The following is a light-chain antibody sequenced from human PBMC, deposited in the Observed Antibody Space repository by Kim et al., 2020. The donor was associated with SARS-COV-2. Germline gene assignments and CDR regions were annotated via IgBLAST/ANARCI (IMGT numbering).Light chain of an antibody. J-gene: IGKJ1*01. CDR1: QSVSSN. CDR3: QHYYNWPHT. V-gene: IGKV3-15*01. CDR2: GAS. Sequence: VSPGEGATLSCRASQSVSSNLAWFQHKPGQTPRLLIYGASTRAPGIPTSFSGSGSGTEFTLTISSLQSEDFAVYYCQHYYNWPHTFGQGTKVEIK.